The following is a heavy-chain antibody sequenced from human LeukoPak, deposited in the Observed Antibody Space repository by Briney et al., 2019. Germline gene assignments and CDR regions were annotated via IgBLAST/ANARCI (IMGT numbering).Heavy chain of an antibody. CDR3: AKRGVVVRVFLVGFHKEAYYFDS. J-gene: IGHJ4*02. D-gene: IGHD3-16*02. V-gene: IGHV3-23*01. Sequence: PGGSLRLYCGVSGITLSNYGMSWVRQAPGKGLEWVAGLSGSAGGTNYADSVKGRFTIYRDNSKNTLFLQMDRLRAEDTAVYFCAKRGVVVRVFLVGFHKEAYYFDSWGQGAQVTVSS. CDR1: GITLSNYG. CDR2: LSGSAGGT.